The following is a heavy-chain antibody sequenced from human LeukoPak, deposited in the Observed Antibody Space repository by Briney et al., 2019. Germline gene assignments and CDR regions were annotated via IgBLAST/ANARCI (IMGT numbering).Heavy chain of an antibody. J-gene: IGHJ4*02. V-gene: IGHV4-59*08. CDR1: RGSISDYY. Sequence: SETLSLTCTVSRGSISDYYWSWIRQPPGEGLEWIGYIYYSGSTNYNPSLKSRVTISLDTSKNQFSLKLSSVTAADTAVYYCARRRAYCGGDCYSVFDYWGQGTLVTVSS. D-gene: IGHD2-21*01. CDR3: ARRRAYCGGDCYSVFDY. CDR2: IYYSGST.